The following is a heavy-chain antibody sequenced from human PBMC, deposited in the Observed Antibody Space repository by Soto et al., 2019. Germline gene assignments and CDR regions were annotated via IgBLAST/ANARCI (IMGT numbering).Heavy chain of an antibody. CDR1: GFIFSSYS. CDR2: ISSSSTTI. Sequence: EVQLVESGGGLAQPGGSLRLSCAASGFIFSSYSMNWVRQAPGKGLEWVSYISSSSTTIYYAESVKGRFTISRDNAKNSLYMHMISLGAEDTADYYCARDRVQYSNGCLHWGQGTLVTVSS. CDR3: ARDRVQYSNGCLH. V-gene: IGHV3-48*01. D-gene: IGHD6-19*01. J-gene: IGHJ4*02.